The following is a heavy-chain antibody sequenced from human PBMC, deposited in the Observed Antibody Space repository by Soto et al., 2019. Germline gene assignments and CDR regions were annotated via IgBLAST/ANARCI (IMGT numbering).Heavy chain of an antibody. Sequence: SETLSLTCAVSGDSISSSNWWDWVRQPPGKGLEWIGEVYHSGSTNYNPSLKSRVTISVDKSKNQFSLKLTSVTAADTAVYHCARGAVGAAGLYDYWGQGTLVTVSS. CDR3: ARGAVGAAGLYDY. CDR1: GDSISSSNW. J-gene: IGHJ4*02. CDR2: VYHSGST. D-gene: IGHD6-13*01. V-gene: IGHV4-4*02.